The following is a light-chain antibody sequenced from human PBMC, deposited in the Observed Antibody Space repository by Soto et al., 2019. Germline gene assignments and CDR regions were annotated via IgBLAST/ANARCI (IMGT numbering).Light chain of an antibody. Sequence: QSALTQPRSVSGSPGQSVTISCTGTSSDVGAYNCVSWYQQHPGKAPKLMIYDVTKRPSGVPDRFSGSKSDNTASLTISGLQAEDEADYYCCSYAGTYTHVLFGGGTQLTVL. V-gene: IGLV2-11*01. CDR1: SSDVGAYNC. CDR3: CSYAGTYTHVL. CDR2: DVT. J-gene: IGLJ2*01.